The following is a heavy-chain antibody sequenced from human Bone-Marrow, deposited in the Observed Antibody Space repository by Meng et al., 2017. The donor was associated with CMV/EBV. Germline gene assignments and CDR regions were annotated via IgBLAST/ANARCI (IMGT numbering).Heavy chain of an antibody. CDR3: ARSPIVATNFDY. CDR1: GFTFSSYS. V-gene: IGHV3-21*01. J-gene: IGHJ4*02. Sequence: GVLKIFCAASGFTFSSYSMNWVRQAPGKGLEWVSSISSSSSYIYYADSVKGRFTIPRDNAKNSLHLQMNSLRAEDTAVYYCARSPIVATNFDYWGQGTLVTVSS. CDR2: ISSSSSYI. D-gene: IGHD5-12*01.